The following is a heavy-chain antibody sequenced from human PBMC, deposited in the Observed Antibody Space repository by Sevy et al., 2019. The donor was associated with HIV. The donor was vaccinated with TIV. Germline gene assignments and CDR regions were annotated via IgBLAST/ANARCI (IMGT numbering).Heavy chain of an antibody. CDR2: ISYDGSDK. D-gene: IGHD6-13*01. V-gene: IGHV3-30-3*01. Sequence: GGSLRLSCAASRFTFSNYAMHWVRQTPGKGLERVAVISYDGSDKYYADSVKGRFTISRDNSNNTVYLQMNSLRLEDTALYYCARVRTDYSSSWHVWDYWGQGTLVTVSS. J-gene: IGHJ4*02. CDR3: ARVRTDYSSSWHVWDY. CDR1: RFTFSNYA.